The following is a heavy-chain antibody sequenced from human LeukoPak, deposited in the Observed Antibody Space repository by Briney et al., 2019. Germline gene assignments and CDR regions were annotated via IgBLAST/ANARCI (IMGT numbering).Heavy chain of an antibody. CDR2: FDPEDGET. CDR1: GYTLTELS. CDR3: ATALLDYYDSSGYKRWFDP. V-gene: IGHV1-24*01. Sequence: ASVKVSCKVSGYTLTELSMHWERQAPGKGLEWMGGFDPEDGETIYAQKFQGRVTMTKDTSTDTAYMELSSLRSEDTAVYYCATALLDYYDSSGYKRWFDPWGQGTLVTVSS. J-gene: IGHJ5*02. D-gene: IGHD3-22*01.